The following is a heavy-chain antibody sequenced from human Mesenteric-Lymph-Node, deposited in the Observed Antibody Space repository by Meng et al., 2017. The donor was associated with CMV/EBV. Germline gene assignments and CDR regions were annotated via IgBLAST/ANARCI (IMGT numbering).Heavy chain of an antibody. V-gene: IGHV3-23*01. Sequence: GESLKISCAASGFTFSNFALNWVRQAPGKGLEWVSVISSGGRTHYADSVKGRFTISRDNSKGTLYLQMSSLRAEDTAVYYCAKVRSSGFDYGIHFHYWGQGTLVTVSS. CDR3: AKVRSSGFDYGIHFHY. J-gene: IGHJ4*02. D-gene: IGHD3-22*01. CDR2: ISSGGRT. CDR1: GFTFSNFA.